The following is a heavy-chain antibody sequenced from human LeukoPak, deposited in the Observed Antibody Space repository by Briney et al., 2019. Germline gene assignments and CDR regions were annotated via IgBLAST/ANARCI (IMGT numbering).Heavy chain of an antibody. J-gene: IGHJ4*02. D-gene: IGHD6-19*01. V-gene: IGHV4-39*01. CDR1: GGSIFTTSYY. CDR3: ARRVAVAGRNHFDD. CDR2: IYYSGSA. Sequence: SETLSLTCTVAGGSIFTTSYYWDWIRQSPGKGLEWIGSIYYSGSAYHSPSLKSRLTVSVDTSKNQFSLRLTSVTAADTAVYYCARRVAVAGRNHFDDWGQGALVTVSS.